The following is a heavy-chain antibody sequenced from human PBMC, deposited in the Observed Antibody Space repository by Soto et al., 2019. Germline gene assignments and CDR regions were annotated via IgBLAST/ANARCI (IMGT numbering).Heavy chain of an antibody. CDR3: TRDASRDSSARGWFDP. J-gene: IGHJ5*02. CDR1: GFTFRSFT. CDR2: ISSNSAYI. V-gene: IGHV3-21*01. Sequence: GGSLRLSCAASGFTFRSFTMNWVRQAPGKGLEWVSTISSNSAYIYYTDALRGRFTISRDNAKNSLHLQMNSLRAEDTAVYYCTRDASRDSSARGWFDPWGPGTLVTVSS. D-gene: IGHD6-13*01.